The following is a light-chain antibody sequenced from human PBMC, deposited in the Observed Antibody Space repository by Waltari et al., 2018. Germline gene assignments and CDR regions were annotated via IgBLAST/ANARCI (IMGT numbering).Light chain of an antibody. CDR2: STN. V-gene: IGLV8-61*01. CDR1: SGSVSTSYY. Sequence: QTVVTQEPSCSVSPGGTVTLTCGLRSGSVSTSYYPSWYQQTPGHAPRTLIYSTNTRSSGVPDRFSGSSLGNKAALTITGAQADDESDYYCVLYMGSGIDWVFGGGTKLTVL. J-gene: IGLJ3*02. CDR3: VLYMGSGIDWV.